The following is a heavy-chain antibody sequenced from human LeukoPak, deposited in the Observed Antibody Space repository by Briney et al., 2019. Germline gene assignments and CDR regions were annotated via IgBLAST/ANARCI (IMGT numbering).Heavy chain of an antibody. Sequence: SETLSLTCTVSGGSIRSYYWSWIRQPAGKGLEWIGRMYTSGSTNYNPSLKSRVSMSVDTSKNQFSLKLSSVTAADTAVYFCARGPYSYDSSGAFDIWGQGTMVTVSS. V-gene: IGHV4-4*07. CDR2: MYTSGST. D-gene: IGHD3-22*01. CDR1: GGSIRSYY. CDR3: ARGPYSYDSSGAFDI. J-gene: IGHJ3*02.